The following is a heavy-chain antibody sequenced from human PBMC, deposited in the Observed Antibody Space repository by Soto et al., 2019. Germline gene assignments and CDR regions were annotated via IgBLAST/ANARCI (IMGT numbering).Heavy chain of an antibody. CDR1: GCSLSDYD. CDR2: IYYSGST. D-gene: IGHD3-22*01. Sequence: SETLCLTCTFSGCSLSDYDLSWLRPPPGKGLEWIGYIYYSGSTNYNPSLKSRVTISVDTSKNQFSLKLSSVTAADTAVYYCARVALETSAPKTLAFRVGYLYYFDNGGRETLVTFS. CDR3: ARVALETSAPKTLAFRVGYLYYFDN. V-gene: IGHV4-59*01. J-gene: IGHJ4*02.